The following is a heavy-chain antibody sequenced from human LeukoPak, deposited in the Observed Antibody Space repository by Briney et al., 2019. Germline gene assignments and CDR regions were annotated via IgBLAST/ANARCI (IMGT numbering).Heavy chain of an antibody. CDR3: ARDGYNFAIDY. CDR1: GFTVSSNY. V-gene: IGHV3-53*01. J-gene: IGHJ4*02. CDR2: IYSGGST. D-gene: IGHD5-24*01. Sequence: PGGSLRLSCAASGFTVSSNYMSWVRQAPGKGLEWVSVIYSGGSTYYADSVKGRFTISRDNSKNTLYPQMNSLRAEDTAVYYCARDGYNFAIDYWGQGTLVTVSS.